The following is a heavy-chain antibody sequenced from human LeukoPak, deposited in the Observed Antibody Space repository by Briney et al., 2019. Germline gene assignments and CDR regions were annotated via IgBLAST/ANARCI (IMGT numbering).Heavy chain of an antibody. CDR3: ARDPPRAAWVFDY. Sequence: GGSLRLSCAASGFTFSNYAMSWIRQAPGKALEWVSAITSGGGTTYYAGSVKGRFTISRDNSKNTLYLQMNSLRAEDTAVYYCARDPPRAAWVFDYWGQGTLVSVSS. CDR2: ITSGGGTT. CDR1: GFTFSNYA. J-gene: IGHJ4*02. V-gene: IGHV3-23*01. D-gene: IGHD6-25*01.